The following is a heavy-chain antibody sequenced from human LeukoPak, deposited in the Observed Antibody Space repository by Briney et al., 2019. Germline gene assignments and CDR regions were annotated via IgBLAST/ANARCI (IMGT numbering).Heavy chain of an antibody. CDR3: ARVYFLPGVAARRPLDY. CDR2: ISAYNGNT. V-gene: IGHV1-18*01. D-gene: IGHD6-6*01. Sequence: GASVKVSCKASGYTFTSYGISWVRQAPGQGLEWMGWISAYNGNTNYAQKLQGRVTMTTDTSTSTAYMELRSLRSDDTAVYYCARVYFLPGVAARRPLDYWGQGTLVTVSS. J-gene: IGHJ4*02. CDR1: GYTFTSYG.